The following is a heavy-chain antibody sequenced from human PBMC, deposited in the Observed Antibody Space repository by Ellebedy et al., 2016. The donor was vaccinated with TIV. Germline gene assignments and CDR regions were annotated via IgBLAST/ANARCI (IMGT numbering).Heavy chain of an antibody. CDR2: ISSSSSYI. V-gene: IGHV3-21*01. D-gene: IGHD1-26*01. CDR3: AREGLIVGPTIYYYYGMDV. J-gene: IGHJ6*02. CDR1: GFTFSSYS. Sequence: GGSLRLSCAASGFTFSSYSMNWVRQAPGKGLEWVSSISSSSSYIYYADSVKGRFTISRDNAKNSLYLQMNSLRAEDTAVYYCAREGLIVGPTIYYYYGMDVWGQGTTVTVSS.